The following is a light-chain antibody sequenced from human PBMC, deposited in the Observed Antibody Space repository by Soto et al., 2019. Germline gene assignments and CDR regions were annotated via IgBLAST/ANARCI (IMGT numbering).Light chain of an antibody. CDR1: SSDIGSYER. Sequence: QSALTQPASVSGSPGQSITISCTGTSSDIGSYERVYWYQRHPGKAPKLMIYEDYRRPSGISNRFSGSKSGNTASLTISGLQAEDEADYYCCSYAGSDIFAVFGGGTKVTVL. CDR2: EDY. V-gene: IGLV2-23*01. CDR3: CSYAGSDIFAV. J-gene: IGLJ3*02.